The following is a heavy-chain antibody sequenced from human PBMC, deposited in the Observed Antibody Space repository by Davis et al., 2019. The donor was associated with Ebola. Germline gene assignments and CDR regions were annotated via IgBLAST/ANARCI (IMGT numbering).Heavy chain of an antibody. CDR2: ISVSGGTT. D-gene: IGHD3-3*01. Sequence: PGGSLRLSCAASGFTFSSYAMNWVRQAPGKGLEWVSTISVSGGTTYYGDSVKGRFTISRDNSKKTLYLQMNSLRTEDTAVYYCAKDIRARDFGVVLDVWGKGTTVTVSS. CDR3: AKDIRARDFGVVLDV. V-gene: IGHV3-23*01. CDR1: GFTFSSYA. J-gene: IGHJ6*04.